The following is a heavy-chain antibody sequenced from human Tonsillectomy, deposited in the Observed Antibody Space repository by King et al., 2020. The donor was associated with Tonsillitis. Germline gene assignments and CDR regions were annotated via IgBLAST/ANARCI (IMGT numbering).Heavy chain of an antibody. CDR3: ARAAPRRFAELLEGH. CDR2: ISAYNGNT. D-gene: IGHD3-10*01. J-gene: IGHJ4*02. V-gene: IGHV1-18*04. CDR1: GYTFTTYG. Sequence: VQLVESGAEVKKPGASVKVSCKASGYTFTTYGISWVRQAPGQGLEWMGWISAYNGNTNYAQKLQGRVTMTTDTSTSTAYMELRSLRSDDTAVYYCARAAPRRFAELLEGHWGQGTLVNVSS.